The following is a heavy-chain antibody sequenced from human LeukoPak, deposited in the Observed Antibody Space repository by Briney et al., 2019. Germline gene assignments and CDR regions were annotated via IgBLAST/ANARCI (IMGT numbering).Heavy chain of an antibody. CDR1: GGSVSSGGYS. CDR2: VYYSGST. V-gene: IGHV4-30-4*07. J-gene: IGHJ5*02. D-gene: IGHD3-3*01. CDR3: ARAVFTNYDFWRGSWFDP. Sequence: SETLSLTCAVSGGSVSSGGYSWSWLRQPPGKGLEWIGYVYYSGSTYSNPSLKSRVTMSVDTSKNQFSLKLTSVTAADTAVYYCARAVFTNYDFWRGSWFDPWGQGALVTVSS.